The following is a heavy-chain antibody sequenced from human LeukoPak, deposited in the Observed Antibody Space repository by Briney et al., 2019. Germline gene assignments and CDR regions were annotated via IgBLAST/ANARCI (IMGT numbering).Heavy chain of an antibody. CDR1: GGSFIGYH. V-gene: IGHV4-34*01. J-gene: IGHJ4*02. D-gene: IGHD4-23*01. CDR3: ARDPTTVVTVPYYFDD. CDR2: INHSGST. Sequence: PSETLSLTCAVSGGSFIGYHWNWIRRPPGKGLEWIGEINHSGSTNYNPSLKSRVTISVDTSKSQFSLKLKSVTAADTAVYYCARDPTTVVTVPYYFDDWGQGTLVTVSS.